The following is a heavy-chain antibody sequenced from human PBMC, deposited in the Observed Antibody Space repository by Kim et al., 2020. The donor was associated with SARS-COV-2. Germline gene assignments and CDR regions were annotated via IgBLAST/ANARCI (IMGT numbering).Heavy chain of an antibody. CDR3: AGGGRGSH. CDR1: GFTFSTYW. J-gene: IGHJ4*02. V-gene: IGHV3-7*01. Sequence: GGSLRLSCAASGFTFSTYWMSWVRQTPGKGLEWVAEINVDGSEKYHVDSVKGRFTISRDNDKNSVFLQMNSLRAEDTAIYYCAGGGRGSHWGQGTLVTVS. CDR2: INVDGSEK. D-gene: IGHD3-16*01.